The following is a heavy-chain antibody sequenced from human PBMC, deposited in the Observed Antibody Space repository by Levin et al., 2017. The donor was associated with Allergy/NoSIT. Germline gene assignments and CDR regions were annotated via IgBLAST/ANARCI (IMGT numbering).Heavy chain of an antibody. CDR1: GFTFGDYA. CDR3: TRTGELRYFDWLPIDAFDI. CDR2: IRSKAYGGTT. J-gene: IGHJ3*02. Sequence: GGSLRLSCTASGFTFGDYAMSWFRQAPGKGLEWVGFIRSKAYGGTTEYAASVKGRFTISRDDSKSIAYLQMNSLKTEDTAVYYCTRTGELRYFDWLPIDAFDIWGQGTMVTVSS. D-gene: IGHD3-9*01. V-gene: IGHV3-49*03.